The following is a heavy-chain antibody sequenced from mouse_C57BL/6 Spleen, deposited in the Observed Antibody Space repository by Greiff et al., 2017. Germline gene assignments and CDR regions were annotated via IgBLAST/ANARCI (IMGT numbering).Heavy chain of an antibody. J-gene: IGHJ3*01. V-gene: IGHV5-16*01. CDR2: INYDGSST. Sequence: EVQLVESEGGLVQPGSSMKLSCTASGFTFSDYYMAWVRQVPEKGLEWVANINYDGSSTYYLDSLKSRFIISRDNAKNILYLQMSSLKSEDTATYYCARETMGGFAYWGQGTLVTVSA. CDR1: GFTFSDYY. D-gene: IGHD1-1*02. CDR3: ARETMGGFAY.